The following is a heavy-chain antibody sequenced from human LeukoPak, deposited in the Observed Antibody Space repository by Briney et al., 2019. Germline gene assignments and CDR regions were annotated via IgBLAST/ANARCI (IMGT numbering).Heavy chain of an antibody. V-gene: IGHV1-46*01. D-gene: IGHD3-10*01. J-gene: IGHJ5*02. CDR2: INPSGGST. CDR1: RYTFATYY. CDR3: ARDQYGSGNVDT. Sequence: ASVKVSCKASRYTFATYYIHWVRQAPGQGLEWMGIINPSGGSTSYAQKFQGRVTMTRDTSTSAVYMELSSLRSEDTAVYYCARDQYGSGNVDTWGQGTLVTVSS.